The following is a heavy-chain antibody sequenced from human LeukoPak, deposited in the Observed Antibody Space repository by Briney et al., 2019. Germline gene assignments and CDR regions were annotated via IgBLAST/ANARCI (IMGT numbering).Heavy chain of an antibody. CDR3: ARTPPEAASEYYFDY. Sequence: ASVKVSCKASGYTFTSCGISWVRQAPGQGLEWMGWISAYKGNTNYAQKLQGRVTMTTDTSTSTAYMELRNLRSDDTAVYYCARTPPEAASEYYFDYWGQGTLVTVSS. J-gene: IGHJ4*02. CDR2: ISAYKGNT. V-gene: IGHV1-18*01. D-gene: IGHD6-25*01. CDR1: GYTFTSCG.